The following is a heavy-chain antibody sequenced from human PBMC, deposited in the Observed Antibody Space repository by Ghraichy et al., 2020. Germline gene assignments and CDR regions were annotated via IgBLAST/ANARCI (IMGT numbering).Heavy chain of an antibody. CDR3: ARRGRGYSLYYYGLDV. J-gene: IGHJ6*02. CDR1: GGSIRSHF. V-gene: IGHV4-59*11. CDR2: ISYTGNT. D-gene: IGHD5-18*01. Sequence: SETLSLICSVSGGSIRSHFWSWIRQPPGKGLEWIGYISYTGNTNYSPSLGGRATISLDTSKNQFSLILTSVNAADTAMYYCARRGRGYSLYYYGLDVWGPGTTVTVSS.